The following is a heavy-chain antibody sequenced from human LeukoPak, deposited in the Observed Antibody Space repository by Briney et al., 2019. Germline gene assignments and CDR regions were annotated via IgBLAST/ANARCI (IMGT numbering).Heavy chain of an antibody. Sequence: GGSLRLSCAASGFTFSSYAMHWVRQAPGKGLEWVAVISYDGSNKYYADSVKGRFTISRDNSKNTLYLQMNSLRAEDTAVYYCARDLRKGNYYDSSGYLLFDYWGQGTLVTVSS. CDR3: ARDLRKGNYYDSSGYLLFDY. J-gene: IGHJ4*02. CDR2: ISYDGSNK. D-gene: IGHD3-22*01. V-gene: IGHV3-30*04. CDR1: GFTFSSYA.